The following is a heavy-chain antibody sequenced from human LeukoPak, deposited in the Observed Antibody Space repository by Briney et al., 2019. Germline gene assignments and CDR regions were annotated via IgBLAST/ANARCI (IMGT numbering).Heavy chain of an antibody. V-gene: IGHV3-21*01. D-gene: IGHD2-15*01. Sequence: GGSLRLSCAASGFTFSSYAMSWVRLAPGKGLEWVSSICSSSSYIYYADSVKGRFTISRDNAKNSLYLQMNSLRAEDTAVYYCARDSVVVVVAATQAPVDYWGQGTLVTVSS. CDR1: GFTFSSYA. J-gene: IGHJ4*02. CDR3: ARDSVVVVVAATQAPVDY. CDR2: ICSSSSYI.